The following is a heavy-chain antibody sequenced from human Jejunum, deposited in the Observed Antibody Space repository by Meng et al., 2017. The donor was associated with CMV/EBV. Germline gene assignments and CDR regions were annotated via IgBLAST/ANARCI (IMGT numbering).Heavy chain of an antibody. D-gene: IGHD4-17*01. J-gene: IGHJ4*02. V-gene: IGHV1-2*06. Sequence: KVSCQASGYSFSDYNVNWVRQAPGQGLEWMGRINAKSGDTKYAQKFQGRVTMTRDTSISTGYMELSSLTSDDTAIYYCARFTVATGAYWGQGTLVTVSS. CDR2: INAKSGDT. CDR3: ARFTVATGAY. CDR1: GYSFSDYN.